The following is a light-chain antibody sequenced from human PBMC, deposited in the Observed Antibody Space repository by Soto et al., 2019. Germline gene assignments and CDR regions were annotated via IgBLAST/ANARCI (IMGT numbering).Light chain of an antibody. CDR2: DDS. J-gene: IGLJ1*01. CDR3: HVWDSSSEHV. V-gene: IGLV3-21*02. CDR1: NIGSKS. Sequence: SYELTQPLPVSVAPGQTARITCGGNNIGSKSVHWYQQKPGQAPVLVVDDDSDRPSGIPERFSGSNPGNTATLTISRVEAGDEADYFCHVWDSSSEHVFGTGTKVTVL.